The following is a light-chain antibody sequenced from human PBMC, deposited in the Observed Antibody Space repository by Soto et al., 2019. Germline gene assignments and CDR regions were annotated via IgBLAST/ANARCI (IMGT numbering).Light chain of an antibody. Sequence: DIVMTQSPDSLAVSLGERATINCKSSQSVLYSSNNKNYLAWYQKKPGQPPKLLIYWASTRESGVPDRFSGSGSGTDFNLTISRLQAEDVAVYECQQYYSTTPTFGGGTKVDIK. V-gene: IGKV4-1*01. J-gene: IGKJ4*01. CDR1: QSVLYSSNNKNY. CDR2: WAS. CDR3: QQYYSTTPT.